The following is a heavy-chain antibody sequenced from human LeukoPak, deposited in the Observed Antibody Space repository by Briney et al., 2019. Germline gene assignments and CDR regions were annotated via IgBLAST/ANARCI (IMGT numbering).Heavy chain of an antibody. J-gene: IGHJ4*02. V-gene: IGHV4-59*01. Sequence: SETLSLTCSVSGVSTTNNYWSWIRQPPGKGLEWIGYMYNTVTTNYNPSLKSRLTMSLDTSKNQFPLKLSSVTAADTAVYYCARVSFYGSGSMFVDYWGPGTLVTVSS. CDR3: ARVSFYGSGSMFVDY. CDR1: GVSTTNNY. D-gene: IGHD3-10*01. CDR2: MYNTVTT.